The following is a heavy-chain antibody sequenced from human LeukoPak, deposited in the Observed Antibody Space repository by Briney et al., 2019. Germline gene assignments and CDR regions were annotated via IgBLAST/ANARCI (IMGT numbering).Heavy chain of an antibody. J-gene: IGHJ4*02. V-gene: IGHV3-30*03. CDR3: ARGYCTSSSCYNDY. CDR2: MSFDVNNK. CDR1: GFTFSSYG. Sequence: GGSLRLSWAASGFTFSSYGMHWVRQAPGKGLEWVATMSFDVNNKYYADSVRGRFTISRDNSKNTLYLQMNSLRAEDTAVYSCARGYCTSSSCYNDYWGQGTLVTVSS. D-gene: IGHD2-2*02.